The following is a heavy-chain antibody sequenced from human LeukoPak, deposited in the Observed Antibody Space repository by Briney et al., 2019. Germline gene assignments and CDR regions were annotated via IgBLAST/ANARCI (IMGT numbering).Heavy chain of an antibody. CDR2: ISSNGGST. V-gene: IGHV3-64*01. J-gene: IGHJ4*02. Sequence: PGRSLRLSCAASGFTFSSYAMHWVRQAPGKGLEYVSAISSNGGSTYYANSVKGRFTISRDNSKNTLYLQMGSLRAEDMAVYYCARDANWGSPLYYFDYWGQGTLVTVSS. CDR1: GFTFSSYA. D-gene: IGHD7-27*01. CDR3: ARDANWGSPLYYFDY.